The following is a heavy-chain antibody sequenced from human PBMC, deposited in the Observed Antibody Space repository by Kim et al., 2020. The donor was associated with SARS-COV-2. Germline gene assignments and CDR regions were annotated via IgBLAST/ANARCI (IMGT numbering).Heavy chain of an antibody. Sequence: NQSLKSRVTISVDTSKNQFSLKLSSVTAADTAVYYCARALIDPYYYGMDVWGQGTTVTVSS. D-gene: IGHD3-16*01. V-gene: IGHV4-34*01. J-gene: IGHJ6*02. CDR3: ARALIDPYYYGMDV.